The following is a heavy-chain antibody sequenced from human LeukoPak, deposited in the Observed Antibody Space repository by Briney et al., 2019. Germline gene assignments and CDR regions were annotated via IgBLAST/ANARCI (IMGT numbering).Heavy chain of an antibody. J-gene: IGHJ4*02. Sequence: ASVKVSCKASGYTFTGYYMHWVRQAPGQGLEWMGWINPNSGGTNNAQKFQGRVTMTRDTSISTAYVELSRLRSDDTAVYYCARVRYSSSWSHTPYYFDYWGQGTLVTVSS. V-gene: IGHV1-2*02. CDR2: INPNSGGT. D-gene: IGHD6-13*01. CDR1: GYTFTGYY. CDR3: ARVRYSSSWSHTPYYFDY.